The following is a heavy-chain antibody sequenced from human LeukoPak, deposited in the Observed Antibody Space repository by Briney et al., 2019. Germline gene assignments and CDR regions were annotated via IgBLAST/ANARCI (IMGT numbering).Heavy chain of an antibody. D-gene: IGHD5-18*01. J-gene: IGHJ4*02. Sequence: SETLSLTCTVSGGSISSYYWSWIRQPPGKGLEWIGEINHSGSTNYNPSLKSRVTISVDTSKNQFSLKLSSVTAADTAVYYCARGGRRGYSYGSRHPFDYWGQGTLVTVSS. CDR3: ARGGRRGYSYGSRHPFDY. CDR2: INHSGST. V-gene: IGHV4-34*01. CDR1: GGSISSYY.